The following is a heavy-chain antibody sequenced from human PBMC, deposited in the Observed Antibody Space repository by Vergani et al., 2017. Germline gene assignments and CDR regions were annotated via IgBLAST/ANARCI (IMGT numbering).Heavy chain of an antibody. Sequence: QVQLQESGPGLVKPSQTLPLTCTVSGGSISSGSYYWSWIRQPAGKGLEWIGRIYTSGSTNYNPSLKSRVTMSVDTSKNQFSLKLSSVTAADTAVYYCARGFXDSWELQGGGAFDIWGQGTMVTVSS. V-gene: IGHV4-61*02. CDR1: GGSISSGSYY. J-gene: IGHJ3*02. D-gene: IGHD1-26*01. CDR3: ARGFXDSWELQGGGAFDI. CDR2: IYTSGST.